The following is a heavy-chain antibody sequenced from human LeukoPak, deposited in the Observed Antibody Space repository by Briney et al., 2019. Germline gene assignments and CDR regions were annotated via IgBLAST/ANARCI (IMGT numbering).Heavy chain of an antibody. V-gene: IGHV4-30-2*01. CDR3: ARGDSSGPMDAFDI. CDR2: IYHSGST. Sequence: PSQTLSLTCAVSGGSISSGGYPWSWIRQPPGKGLEWIGYIYHSGSTYYNPSLKSRVTISVDRSKNQFSLKLSSVTAADTAVYYCARGDSSGPMDAFDIWGQGTVVTVSS. J-gene: IGHJ3*02. CDR1: GGSISSGGYP. D-gene: IGHD3-22*01.